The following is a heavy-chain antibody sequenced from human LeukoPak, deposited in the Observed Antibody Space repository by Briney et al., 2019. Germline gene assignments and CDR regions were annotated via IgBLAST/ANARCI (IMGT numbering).Heavy chain of an antibody. CDR1: GFTLSTYA. V-gene: IGHV3-30-3*01. D-gene: IGHD4-23*01. Sequence: PGGSLRLSCAASGFTLSTYAMHWVRQAPGKGLEWVAIISYEGSNIYYADSVKGRFTISRDTSKNTLYLQMNSLRAEDTAVYYCARDSAYYAGDYGGNSLDFWGQGSLVTVSS. CDR2: ISYEGSNI. CDR3: ARDSAYYAGDYGGNSLDF. J-gene: IGHJ4*02.